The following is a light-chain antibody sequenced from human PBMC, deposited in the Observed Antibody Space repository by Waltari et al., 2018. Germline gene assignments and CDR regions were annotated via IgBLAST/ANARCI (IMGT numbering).Light chain of an antibody. V-gene: IGLV3-1*01. Sequence: SYELTQPPSVSVSPGQTASITRSGDKLGEEYVCWYQQKSGQSPILVIYDDSKRPSGIPERFSGSNSGNTATLTISGTQAIDEADYYCQTWDSTTSVVFGGGTKLTVL. CDR1: KLGEEY. CDR2: DDS. J-gene: IGLJ2*01. CDR3: QTWDSTTSVV.